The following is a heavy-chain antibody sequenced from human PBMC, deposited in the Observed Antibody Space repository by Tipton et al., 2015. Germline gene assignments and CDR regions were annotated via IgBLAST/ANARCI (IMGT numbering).Heavy chain of an antibody. CDR2: INHSGST. Sequence: FSSYWMSWVRQAPGKGLEWIGEINHSGSTNYNPSLKSRVTISVDTSKNQFSLKLSSVTAADTAVYYCARLWYSGAFDIWGQGTMVLVSS. CDR1: FSSYW. V-gene: IGHV4-34*01. J-gene: IGHJ3*02. CDR3: ARLWYSGAFDI. D-gene: IGHD1-1*01.